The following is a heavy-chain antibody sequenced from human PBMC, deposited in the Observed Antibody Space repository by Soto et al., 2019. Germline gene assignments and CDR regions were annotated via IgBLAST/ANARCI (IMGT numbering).Heavy chain of an antibody. V-gene: IGHV1-2*04. Sequence: ASVKVSCKASGYTFTGYYMHWVRQAPGQGLEWKGWINPNSGGTNYAQKFQGWVTMTRDTSISTAYMELSRLRSDDTAVYYCARDRTPTTYYDFWSGYYSGGSAYGMDVWGQGTTVTVSS. CDR1: GYTFTGYY. CDR3: ARDRTPTTYYDFWSGYYSGGSAYGMDV. D-gene: IGHD3-3*01. CDR2: INPNSGGT. J-gene: IGHJ6*02.